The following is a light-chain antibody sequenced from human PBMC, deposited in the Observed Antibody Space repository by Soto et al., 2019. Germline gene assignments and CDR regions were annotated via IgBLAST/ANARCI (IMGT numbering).Light chain of an antibody. Sequence: QSVLTQPASVSGSPVHSIPISFTGVRTNIDCYNYVSWYQQRPGKAPQLLIYDVYNRPSGVSHRFSGSKSGDTASLTISGLQAEGEADYYCTSYTSSTLFYVFGTGTKVTVL. CDR2: DVY. CDR3: TSYTSSTLFYV. J-gene: IGLJ1*01. V-gene: IGLV2-14*03. CDR1: RTNIDCYNY.